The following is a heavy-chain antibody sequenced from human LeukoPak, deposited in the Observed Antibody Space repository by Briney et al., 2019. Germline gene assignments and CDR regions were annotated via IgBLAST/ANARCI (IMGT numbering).Heavy chain of an antibody. CDR2: IKQDGSEK. CDR1: GFTFSSYS. J-gene: IGHJ3*02. Sequence: PGGSLRLSCAASGFTFSSYSMNWVRQAPGKGLEWVANIKQDGSEKYYVDSVKGRFTISRDNAKNSLYLQMNSLRAEDTAVYYCAREAAAGKSDAFDIWGQGTMVTVSS. CDR3: AREAAAGKSDAFDI. D-gene: IGHD6-13*01. V-gene: IGHV3-7*01.